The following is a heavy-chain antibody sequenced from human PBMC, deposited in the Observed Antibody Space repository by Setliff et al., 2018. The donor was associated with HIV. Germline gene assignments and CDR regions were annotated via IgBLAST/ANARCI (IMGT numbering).Heavy chain of an antibody. D-gene: IGHD4-17*01. CDR3: ARRVPPIPSGDLDY. CDR2: INPNSSDT. V-gene: IGHV1-2*02. CDR1: GYTFTDYY. J-gene: IGHJ4*02. Sequence: ASVKVSSKASGYTFTDYYIHWVRQAPGQGLEWMGWINPNSSDTNYAQKFQGRVTMTRDTSISTAYMDLSRLRSDDTAVYYCARRVPPIPSGDLDYWGQGTLVTVSS.